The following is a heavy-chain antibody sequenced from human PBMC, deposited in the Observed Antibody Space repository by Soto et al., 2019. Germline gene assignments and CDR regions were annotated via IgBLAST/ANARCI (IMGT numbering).Heavy chain of an antibody. CDR1: GFSLSTSGVS. V-gene: IGHV2-5*02. J-gene: IGHJ3*01. D-gene: IGHD3-10*01. Sequence: QITLKESGPTLVKPTQTLTLTCSFSGFSLSTSGVSVGWIRQPPGKALEWLALIYWDDDRRYSPSLKSRPTITKDTSKNQVVLTMTNMDPVDTATYYCAHILPLFYGSGRDAFDVWGQGTLVIVSS. CDR2: IYWDDDR. CDR3: AHILPLFYGSGRDAFDV.